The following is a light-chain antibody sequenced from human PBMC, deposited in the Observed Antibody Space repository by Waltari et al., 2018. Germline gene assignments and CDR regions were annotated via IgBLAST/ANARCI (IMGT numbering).Light chain of an antibody. V-gene: IGKV3-20*01. CDR3: QQYANSPLN. CDR2: GAS. Sequence: EIVLTQSPGTLSLSPGERDNLSCRASQSVSNNYLAWYQQKPGQAPRLLIYGASSRATGIPDRFSGSGSGTDFTLTISRLEPEDFAVYYCQQYANSPLNFGGGTKVEIK. J-gene: IGKJ4*01. CDR1: QSVSNNY.